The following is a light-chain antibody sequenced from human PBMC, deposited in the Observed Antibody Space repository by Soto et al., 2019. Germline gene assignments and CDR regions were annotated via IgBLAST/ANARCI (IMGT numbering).Light chain of an antibody. V-gene: IGLV2-14*01. CDR3: TSYTSRSTLV. Sequence: QSALTQPASVSGSPGQSITVSCTGTSSDVGGYNYVSWYQQHPGKAPQLLIYEVNIRPSGVSNRFSASKSGNTASLTISGLQAEDEADYYCTSYTSRSTLVFGTGTKVTVL. J-gene: IGLJ1*01. CDR1: SSDVGGYNY. CDR2: EVN.